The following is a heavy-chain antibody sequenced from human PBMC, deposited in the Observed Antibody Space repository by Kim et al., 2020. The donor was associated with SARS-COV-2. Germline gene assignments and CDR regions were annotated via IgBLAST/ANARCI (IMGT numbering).Heavy chain of an antibody. D-gene: IGHD3-10*01. CDR3: ARLVGVQGSPSHYYYYMDV. J-gene: IGHJ6*03. CDR1: GGSISSSSYY. CDR2: IYYSGST. V-gene: IGHV4-39*01. Sequence: SETLSLTCTVSGGSISSSSYYWGWIRQPPGKGLEWIGSIYYSGSTYYNPSLKSRVTISVDTSKNQFSLKLSSVTAADTAVYYCARLVGVQGSPSHYYYYMDVWGKGTTVTVSS.